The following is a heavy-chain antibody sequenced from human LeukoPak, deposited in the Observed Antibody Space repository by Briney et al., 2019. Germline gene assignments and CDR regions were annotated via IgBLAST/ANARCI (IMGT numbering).Heavy chain of an antibody. J-gene: IGHJ6*04. D-gene: IGHD3-10*01. CDR2: MSHNRGT. V-gene: IGHV4-38-2*01. CDR1: GHSISTGYY. Sequence: PSETLSLTCAVSGHSISTGYYWGWIRQPPGKGLGWIGNMSHNRGTYYNPSLKSRVTISMDTSKNQISLRLTSVTAADTAVYYCASYYASGVSAYNYYGMDVWGKGTTVTVSS. CDR3: ASYYASGVSAYNYYGMDV.